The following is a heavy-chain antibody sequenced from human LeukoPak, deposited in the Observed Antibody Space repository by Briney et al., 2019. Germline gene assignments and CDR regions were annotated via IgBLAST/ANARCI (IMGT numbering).Heavy chain of an antibody. CDR2: IRYNVNT. V-gene: IGHV4-59*01. CDR1: GVSIDTYF. Sequence: SSETLSLTCAVSGVSIDTYFWSWIRQPPGKGLEWIGYIRYNVNTSYNPSLKSRVTISVDTSKNQFSLKLTSVTAADTAVYYCGRVFYSSNWNLFDPWGQGTLVTVSS. CDR3: GRVFYSSNWNLFDP. J-gene: IGHJ5*02. D-gene: IGHD6-13*01.